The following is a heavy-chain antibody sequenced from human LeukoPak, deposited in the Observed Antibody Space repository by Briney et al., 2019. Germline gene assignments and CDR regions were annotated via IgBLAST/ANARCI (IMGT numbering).Heavy chain of an antibody. D-gene: IGHD6-6*01. CDR3: ARLFRSSSRSVGDY. J-gene: IGHJ4*02. Sequence: GESLKISCQASGYRFTSYWIGWVRQMPGKGLEWMGIIYPGDSDTRYSPSFQGQVTISADKSISTAYLQWSSLKASDTAMYYCARLFRSSSRSVGDYWGQGTLVTVSS. V-gene: IGHV5-51*01. CDR2: IYPGDSDT. CDR1: GYRFTSYW.